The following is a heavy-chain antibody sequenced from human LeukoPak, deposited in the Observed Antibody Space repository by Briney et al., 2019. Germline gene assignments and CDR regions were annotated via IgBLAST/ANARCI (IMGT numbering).Heavy chain of an antibody. CDR1: GFTFSSYG. Sequence: GRSLRLSCAASGFTFSSYGMHWVRQAPGKGLEWVAVISYDGSNKYYADSVKGRFTISRDNSKSTLYLQMNSLRAEDTAVYYCARVVGTHCSSTSCYTGDYWGQGTLVTVSS. D-gene: IGHD2-2*02. V-gene: IGHV3-30*03. CDR3: ARVVGTHCSSTSCYTGDY. J-gene: IGHJ4*02. CDR2: ISYDGSNK.